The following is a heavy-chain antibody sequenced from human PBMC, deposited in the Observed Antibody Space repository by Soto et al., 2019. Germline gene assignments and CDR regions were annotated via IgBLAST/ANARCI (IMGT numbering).Heavy chain of an antibody. V-gene: IGHV3-23*01. CDR1: GGSISSYY. J-gene: IGHJ6*02. D-gene: IGHD6-13*01. Sequence: PSETLSLTCTVSGGSISSYYWSWIRQPPGKGLEWVSSISGSGGSTYYADSVKGRFTISRDNSKNTLYLQMNSLRAEDTAVYYCAKHLGYTSSYGMDVWGQRHTFTASS. CDR3: AKHLGYTSSYGMDV. CDR2: ISGSGGST.